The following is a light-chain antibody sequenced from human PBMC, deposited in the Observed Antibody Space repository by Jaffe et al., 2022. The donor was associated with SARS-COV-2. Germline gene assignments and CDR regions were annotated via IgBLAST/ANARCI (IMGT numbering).Light chain of an antibody. CDR1: QSISTY. Sequence: DIRMTQSPSSLSASVGDRVTVTCRASQSISTYLNWYQQKPGKAPKLLIYGASSLQSGVPSRFSGSGSGTDFTLTINSLQPEDFATYYCQQSYGNPLFTFGGGTRVDIK. J-gene: IGKJ4*01. CDR3: QQSYGNPLFT. V-gene: IGKV1-39*01. CDR2: GAS.